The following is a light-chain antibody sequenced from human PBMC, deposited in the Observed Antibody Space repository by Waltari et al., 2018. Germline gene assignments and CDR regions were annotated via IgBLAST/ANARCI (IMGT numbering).Light chain of an antibody. J-gene: IGKJ5*01. Sequence: IQMTQSPSSLSASVGDRVTISYRATKNIRTYLNWYQQKPGKAPNLLIYTTTNLQSGVPSRLSGSGSGTDFTLTISSLQPEDFATYYCKQTYTSPSITFGKGTRL. CDR1: KNIRTY. CDR2: TTT. V-gene: IGKV1-39*01. CDR3: KQTYTSPSIT.